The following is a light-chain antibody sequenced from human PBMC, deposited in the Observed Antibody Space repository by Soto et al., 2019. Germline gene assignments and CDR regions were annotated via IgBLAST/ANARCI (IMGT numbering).Light chain of an antibody. CDR2: DAS. CDR1: QDISRY. CDR3: QQYDNLPYT. V-gene: IGKV1-33*01. Sequence: DLQMTQSPSSLSASVGDRVTITCQASQDISRYLNWYQHKPGKAPKLLIYDASNLQTGVPSRFSGSGSGTDFSFTISSLQPEDIATYFCQQYDNLPYTFGQGTKLEI. J-gene: IGKJ2*01.